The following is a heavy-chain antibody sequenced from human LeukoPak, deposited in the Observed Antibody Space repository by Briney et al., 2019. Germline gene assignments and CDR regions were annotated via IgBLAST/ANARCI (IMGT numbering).Heavy chain of an antibody. CDR1: GGTFSSYA. Sequence: ASVKVSCKASGGTFSSYAISWVRQASGQGLEWMGWMNPNSGNTGYAQKFQGRVTMTRNTSISTAYMELSSLRSEDTAVYYCARSPHSSDYFLDYWGQGTLVTVSS. V-gene: IGHV1-8*02. J-gene: IGHJ4*02. CDR2: MNPNSGNT. CDR3: ARSPHSSDYFLDY. D-gene: IGHD2/OR15-2a*01.